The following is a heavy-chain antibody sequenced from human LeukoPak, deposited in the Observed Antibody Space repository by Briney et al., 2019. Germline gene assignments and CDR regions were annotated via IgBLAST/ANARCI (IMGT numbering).Heavy chain of an antibody. V-gene: IGHV7-4-1*02. CDR1: GYTFTTYG. CDR3: ARDEDNWNYDPWYDY. Sequence: ASVKVSCKASGYTFTTYGVNWVRQAPGQGLEWMGWINTNTGNPTYAQGFTGRFVFSLDTSVNTAYLQISSLKADDTAVYYCARDEDNWNYDPWYDYWGQGTLVTVSS. CDR2: INTNTGNP. J-gene: IGHJ4*02. D-gene: IGHD1-7*01.